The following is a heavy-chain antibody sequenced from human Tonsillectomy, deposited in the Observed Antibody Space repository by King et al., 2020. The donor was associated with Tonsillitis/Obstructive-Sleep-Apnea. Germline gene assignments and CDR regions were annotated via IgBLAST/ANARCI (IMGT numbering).Heavy chain of an antibody. J-gene: IGHJ4*02. CDR3: ARTLIAAAGTLYYFDY. D-gene: IGHD6-13*01. CDR2: IKQDGSEK. V-gene: IGHV3-7*03. CDR1: GFTFSSYW. Sequence: QLVQSGGGLVQPGGSLRLSCAASGFTFSSYWMTWVRQAPGKGLEWVANIKQDGSEKYYVDSVKGRFTISRDNAKNSLYLQMNSLRAEDTAVYYCARTLIAAAGTLYYFDYWGQGTLVTVSS.